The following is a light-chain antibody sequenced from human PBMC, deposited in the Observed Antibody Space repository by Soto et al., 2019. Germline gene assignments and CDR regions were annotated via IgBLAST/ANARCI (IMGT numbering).Light chain of an antibody. CDR2: AAS. J-gene: IGKJ1*01. CDR1: QSISSY. CDR3: HQSYSTFFWP. V-gene: IGKV1-39*01. Sequence: DIQMTQSPSSLSASVGDRVTITCRASQSISSYLNWYQQKPGKAPKLLIYAASSLQSGVPSRFSGSGSGTDFTLTISSLQPEDCATYYCHQSYSTFFWPFCQGTKVDIK.